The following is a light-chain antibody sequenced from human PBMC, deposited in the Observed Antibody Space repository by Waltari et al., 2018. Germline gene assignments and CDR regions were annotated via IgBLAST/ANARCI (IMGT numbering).Light chain of an antibody. Sequence: DIQMTQSPSSLSASVGDRVTITCQASQDISKYLNWYQQKPGQAPKLLIYDASNLETGVPSRFSGSGSGTDFTFTISSLQPEDIATYYCQQYENLPPITFGQGTRLEIK. J-gene: IGKJ5*01. CDR3: QQYENLPPIT. V-gene: IGKV1-33*01. CDR2: DAS. CDR1: QDISKY.